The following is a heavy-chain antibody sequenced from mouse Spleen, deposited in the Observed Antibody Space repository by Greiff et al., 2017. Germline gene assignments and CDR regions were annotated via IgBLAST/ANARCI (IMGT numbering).Heavy chain of an antibody. CDR3: AREYYGYVGFAY. CDR2: INPSTGGT. D-gene: IGHD1-2*01. J-gene: IGHJ3*01. Sequence: EVKLVESGPELVKPGASVKISCKASGYSFTGYYMHWVKQSSEKSLEWIGEINPSTGGTSYNQKFKGKATLTVDKSSSTAYMQLKSLTSEDSAVYYCAREYYGYVGFAYWGQGTLVTVSA. CDR1: GYSFTGYY. V-gene: IGHV1-43*01.